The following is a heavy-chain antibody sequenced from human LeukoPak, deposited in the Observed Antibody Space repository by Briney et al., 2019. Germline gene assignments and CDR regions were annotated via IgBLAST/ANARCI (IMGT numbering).Heavy chain of an antibody. Sequence: SETLSLTCTVSGGSISSYYWSWIRQPPGKGLEWIGYIYYSGSTNYNPSLKSRVTISVDTSKNQFSLKLTSVTAADTAVYYCAREDAQEGTNAFDIWGQGTMVTVSS. CDR3: AREDAQEGTNAFDI. D-gene: IGHD3-10*01. V-gene: IGHV4-59*01. CDR1: GGSISSYY. CDR2: IYYSGST. J-gene: IGHJ3*02.